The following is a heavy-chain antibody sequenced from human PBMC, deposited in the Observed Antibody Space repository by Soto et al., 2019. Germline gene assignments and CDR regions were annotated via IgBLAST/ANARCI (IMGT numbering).Heavy chain of an antibody. CDR2: IYSGGNK. Sequence: DVQLVESGGGLVLRGESLRLSCAASGFTVGSAYMSWVRQAPGKGLEWVAGIYSGGNKYYADSVKGRFTISRDTSKNTLYLLMNSLRAEDAAIYYCARDPWVGDIGDYWCQGTRVTVSS. CDR1: GFTVGSAY. V-gene: IGHV3-66*01. J-gene: IGHJ4*02. D-gene: IGHD4-17*01. CDR3: ARDPWVGDIGDY.